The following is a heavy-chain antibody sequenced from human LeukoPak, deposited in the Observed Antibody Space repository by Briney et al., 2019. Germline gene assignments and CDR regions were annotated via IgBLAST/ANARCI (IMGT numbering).Heavy chain of an antibody. CDR1: GFIFSIYN. J-gene: IGHJ6*02. V-gene: IGHV3-21*01. CDR3: ARGRYYGMDV. Sequence: PGGSLRLSCAASGFIFSIYNMNWVRQAPGKGLEWVSSINTRSGSSYYADSVKGRFTNSRDNAKNTLSLQVNSLRAEDTAVYFCARGRYYGMDVWGQGTTVTVSS. CDR2: INTRSGSS.